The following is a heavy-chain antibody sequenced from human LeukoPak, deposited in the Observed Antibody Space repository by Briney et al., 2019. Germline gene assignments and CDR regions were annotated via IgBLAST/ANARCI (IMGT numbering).Heavy chain of an antibody. D-gene: IGHD2-15*01. CDR3: AKDIHPGLGSGASCCFDY. V-gene: IGHV1-2*02. J-gene: IGHJ4*02. Sequence: ASVKVSCKASGYTFTGYYMHWVRQAPGQGLEWMGWINPNSGGTNYAQKFQGRVTMTTDTSTSTTYMELRSLRSDDTAVYYCAKDIHPGLGSGASCCFDYWGQGTLVTVSS. CDR1: GYTFTGYY. CDR2: INPNSGGT.